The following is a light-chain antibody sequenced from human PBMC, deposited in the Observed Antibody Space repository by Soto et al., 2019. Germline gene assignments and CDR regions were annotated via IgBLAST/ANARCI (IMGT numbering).Light chain of an antibody. Sequence: DIQMTQSPSSLSASVGDRVTLTCRASQGISNYLAWYQQKPGNVPKLLIYAASTLQSGVPSRFSGSGSGTDFTLTISSLQPEDVATYYCQKYYSAPFTFGPGTKVDIK. CDR1: QGISNY. V-gene: IGKV1-27*01. J-gene: IGKJ3*01. CDR2: AAS. CDR3: QKYYSAPFT.